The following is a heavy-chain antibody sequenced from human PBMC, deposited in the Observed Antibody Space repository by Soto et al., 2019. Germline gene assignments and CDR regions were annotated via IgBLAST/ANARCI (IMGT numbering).Heavy chain of an antibody. CDR3: ARDGQRDNYGPNWFDP. Sequence: GASVKVSCKASGGTFSSNTISWVRQAPGQGLEWMGRIIPILGITNYAQNFQGRVTITADKSTSTAYMELNSLTSEDTAVYYCARDGQRDNYGPNWFDPWGQGTLVTVSS. CDR2: IIPILGIT. V-gene: IGHV1-69*04. D-gene: IGHD5-18*01. CDR1: GGTFSSNT. J-gene: IGHJ5*02.